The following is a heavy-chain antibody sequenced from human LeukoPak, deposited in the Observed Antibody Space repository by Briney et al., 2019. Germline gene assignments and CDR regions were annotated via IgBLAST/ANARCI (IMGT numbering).Heavy chain of an antibody. CDR1: GFTVSSNY. CDR2: IYSGGST. J-gene: IGHJ3*02. D-gene: IGHD3-10*01. V-gene: IGHV3-53*01. CDR3: ARVYGRGAFDI. Sequence: GGSLRLSCAASGFTVSSNYMSWVCQAPGKGLEWVSVIYSGGSTYYADSVKGRFTISRDNSKNTLYLQMNSLRAEDTAVYYCARVYGRGAFDIWGQGTMVTVSS.